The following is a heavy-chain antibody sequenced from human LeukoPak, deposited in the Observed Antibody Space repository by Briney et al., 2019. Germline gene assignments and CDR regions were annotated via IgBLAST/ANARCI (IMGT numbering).Heavy chain of an antibody. CDR3: ARVPYYDILTGSFNWLDP. Sequence: GEPLKISCQGSGYSFTNYWIGWVRQMPGKGLEWMGIIHPTDSHTRYSPSFQGQVTISDDKSITTAYLQWSSLKASDTAMYYCARVPYYDILTGSFNWLDPWGQGTLVTVSS. V-gene: IGHV5-51*01. CDR1: GYSFTNYW. CDR2: IHPTDSHT. J-gene: IGHJ5*02. D-gene: IGHD3-9*01.